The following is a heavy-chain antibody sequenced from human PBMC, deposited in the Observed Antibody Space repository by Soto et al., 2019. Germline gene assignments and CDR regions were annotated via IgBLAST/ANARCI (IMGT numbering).Heavy chain of an antibody. V-gene: IGHV1-8*01. CDR3: ARGVDAGVDI. Sequence: QVLLVQSGAEVKEPGASVKVSCKASGYSFTTRDINWMRQAPGQGLEWMGWLSPGSGFTGYSQKFQGRVTMTRDSSLDTGYMELSSLRFDDTATYYCARGVDAGVDIWGQGTPVTVS. D-gene: IGHD7-27*01. CDR1: GYSFTTRD. CDR2: LSPGSGFT. J-gene: IGHJ4*02.